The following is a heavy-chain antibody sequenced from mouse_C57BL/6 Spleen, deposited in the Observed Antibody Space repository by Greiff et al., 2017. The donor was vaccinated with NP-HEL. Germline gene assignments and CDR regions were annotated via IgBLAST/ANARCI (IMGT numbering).Heavy chain of an antibody. J-gene: IGHJ4*01. CDR2: ISSGSSTI. Sequence: EVKLMESGGGLVKPGGSLKLSCAASGFTFSDYGMHWVRQAPEKGLEWVAYISSGSSTIYYADTVKGRFTISRDNAKNTLFLQMTSLRSECTAMYYCARGDYYGSRYYAMDYWGQGTSVTVSS. CDR3: ARGDYYGSRYYAMDY. D-gene: IGHD1-1*01. CDR1: GFTFSDYG. V-gene: IGHV5-17*01.